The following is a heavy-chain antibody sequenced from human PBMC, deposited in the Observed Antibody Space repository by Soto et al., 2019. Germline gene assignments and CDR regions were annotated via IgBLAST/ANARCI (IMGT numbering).Heavy chain of an antibody. CDR2: IIPMFGTT. D-gene: IGHD2-21*02. CDR3: ARCDVCYPGGDDAFDL. CDR1: GGTFSSHA. V-gene: IGHV1-69*01. Sequence: QVQLVQSGAEVKKPGSSVKVSCKTSGGTFSSHALTWLRQAPGQGLEWMGGIIPMFGTTYTSQKFQGRVAIYEEETPDKLELSSLRSEDTAVYFCARCDVCYPGGDDAFDLWGQGTTVIVSS. J-gene: IGHJ3*01.